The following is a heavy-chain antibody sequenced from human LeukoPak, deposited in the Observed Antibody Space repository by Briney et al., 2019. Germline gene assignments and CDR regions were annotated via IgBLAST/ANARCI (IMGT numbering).Heavy chain of an antibody. D-gene: IGHD7-27*01. Sequence: GGTLRLSCAASGFTFSSYGMSWVRQAPGKGLEWVSAISGSGGSTYYADSVKGRFTISRDNSKNTLYLQMNSLRAEDTAVYYCARDLAWGAFDYWGQGTLVTVSS. CDR3: ARDLAWGAFDY. CDR1: GFTFSSYG. CDR2: ISGSGGST. V-gene: IGHV3-23*01. J-gene: IGHJ4*02.